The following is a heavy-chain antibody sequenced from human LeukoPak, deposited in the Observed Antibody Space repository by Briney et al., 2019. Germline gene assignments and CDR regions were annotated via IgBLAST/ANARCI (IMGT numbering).Heavy chain of an antibody. V-gene: IGHV1-2*02. CDR3: ARVRTIAVVVDWFDP. Sequence: ASVTVSCKASGYTFTSYYMHWVRQAPGQGLEWMGWINPNSGGTNYAQKFQGRVTMTRDTSISTAYMELSRLRSDDTAVYYCARVRTIAVVVDWFDPWGQGTLVTVSS. CDR2: INPNSGGT. J-gene: IGHJ5*02. CDR1: GYTFTSYY. D-gene: IGHD6-19*01.